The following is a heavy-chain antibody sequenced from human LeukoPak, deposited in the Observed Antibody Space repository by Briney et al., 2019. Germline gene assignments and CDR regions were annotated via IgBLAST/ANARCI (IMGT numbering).Heavy chain of an antibody. Sequence: GESLKISCKGSGYSFTSYWIGWVRQMPGKGLEWMGIIYPGDSDTRYSPSFQGQVTISADKSISTAYLQWSSLKASDTAMYYCARRPAAGSWRRPPDPYYFDYWGQGTLVTVSS. CDR2: IYPGDSDT. D-gene: IGHD6-13*01. CDR3: ARRPAAGSWRRPPDPYYFDY. CDR1: GYSFTSYW. J-gene: IGHJ4*02. V-gene: IGHV5-51*01.